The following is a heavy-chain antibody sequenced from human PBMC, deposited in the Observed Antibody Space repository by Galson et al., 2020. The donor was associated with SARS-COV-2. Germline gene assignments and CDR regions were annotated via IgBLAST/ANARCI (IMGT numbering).Heavy chain of an antibody. CDR1: GLNFRDNY. D-gene: IGHD5-12*01. Sequence: NSGGSLRLSCAASGLNFRDNYMSWIRQAPGKGLEWLAFFSRSGISIYYASSVEGRFTISRDSAKNSLSLQMNSLRVEDTAVYYCARALNGYNFFDIWGRGTLVTVSS. J-gene: IGHJ2*01. CDR3: ARALNGYNFFDI. V-gene: IGHV3-11*04. CDR2: FSRSGISI.